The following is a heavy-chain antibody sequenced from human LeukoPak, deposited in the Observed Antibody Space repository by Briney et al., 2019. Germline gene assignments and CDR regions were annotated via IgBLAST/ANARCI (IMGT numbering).Heavy chain of an antibody. Sequence: SETLSLTCTVSGGSISRYYWSWIRQSAGKGPEWIGRIYTSGSTNYNPSLKSRVTMSVDTSKNQFSLKLNSVTAADTAVYYCARDKGCGGDCYPGGWFDPWGQGTLVTVSS. D-gene: IGHD2-21*02. J-gene: IGHJ5*02. CDR2: IYTSGST. CDR1: GGSISRYY. CDR3: ARDKGCGGDCYPGGWFDP. V-gene: IGHV4-4*07.